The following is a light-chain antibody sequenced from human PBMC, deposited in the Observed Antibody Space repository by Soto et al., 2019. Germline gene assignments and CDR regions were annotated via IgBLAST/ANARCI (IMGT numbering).Light chain of an antibody. CDR2: GAP. V-gene: IGKV3-20*01. Sequence: EFVLTQSPGTLSLSPGERATLSCRASQSVGSNYLAWYQQKPVQAPRLLIYGAPSRATGIADRFSGSGSGKDFTLTISRLEHEDFGRCYCQQYGYSLITLGQGKRPEIK. J-gene: IGKJ5*01. CDR3: QQYGYSLIT. CDR1: QSVGSNY.